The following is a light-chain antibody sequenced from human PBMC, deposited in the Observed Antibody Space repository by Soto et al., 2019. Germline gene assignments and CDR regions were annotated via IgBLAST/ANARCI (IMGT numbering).Light chain of an antibody. CDR3: QHYNSYSEA. Sequence: DIQMTQSPSTLSGSVGDRVTITCRASQTISSWLAWYQQKPGKAPKLLIYKASTLKSGVPSRFSGSGSGTEFTLTISSLQPDDFAIYYCQHYNSYSEAFGQGT. CDR2: KAS. CDR1: QTISSW. V-gene: IGKV1-5*03. J-gene: IGKJ1*01.